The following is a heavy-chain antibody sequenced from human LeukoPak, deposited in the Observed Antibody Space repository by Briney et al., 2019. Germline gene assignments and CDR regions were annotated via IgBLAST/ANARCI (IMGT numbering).Heavy chain of an antibody. D-gene: IGHD2-15*01. J-gene: IGHJ4*02. V-gene: IGHV3-7*01. CDR2: IKQDGSEK. CDR1: GFTFSRYW. CDR3: ARDPSCSGGSCRDGYFDY. Sequence: PGGSLRVSCAASGFTFSRYWMYWVRQAPGKGLEWVANIKQDGSEKYYVDSVKGRFTISRDNAKNSLFLQMNSLRAEDTAVYYCARDPSCSGGSCRDGYFDYWGQGTLVAVSS.